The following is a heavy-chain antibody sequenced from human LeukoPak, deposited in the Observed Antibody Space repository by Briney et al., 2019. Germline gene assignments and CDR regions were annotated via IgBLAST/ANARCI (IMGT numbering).Heavy chain of an antibody. J-gene: IGHJ4*02. D-gene: IGHD5-12*01. Sequence: PSETLSLTCTASGGSISGYYWSWIRQPPGKGLEWIGYVFYSGSTNYNPSLKSRVTISVDTSKNQLSLKLTSVTAADTAVYYCARDFYSGYDNGYFDYWGQGILVTVSS. CDR3: ARDFYSGYDNGYFDY. CDR2: VFYSGST. V-gene: IGHV4-59*01. CDR1: GGSISGYY.